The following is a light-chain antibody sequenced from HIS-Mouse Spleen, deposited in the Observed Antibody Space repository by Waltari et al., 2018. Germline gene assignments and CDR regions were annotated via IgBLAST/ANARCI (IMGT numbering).Light chain of an antibody. V-gene: IGKV1-9*01. CDR2: SAS. CDR3: QQLNSYPPT. Sequence: DIQLTQSPSFLSASVGDRVTIPCRASQGISSYIAWYQQKPGKAPKLLIYSASTLQSGVPSRFSGSGSGTEFTLTISSLQPEDFATYYCQQLNSYPPTFGQGTKVEIK. CDR1: QGISSY. J-gene: IGKJ1*01.